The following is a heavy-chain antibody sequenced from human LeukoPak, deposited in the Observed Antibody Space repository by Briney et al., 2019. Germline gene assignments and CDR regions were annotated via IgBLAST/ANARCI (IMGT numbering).Heavy chain of an antibody. V-gene: IGHV4-59*08. CDR3: ARLEGRGDGYNFEYYYYGMDV. CDR2: IYYSGST. CDR1: GGSISSYY. D-gene: IGHD5-24*01. J-gene: IGHJ6*02. Sequence: SETLSLTCTVSGGSISSYYWSWIRQPPGKGLEWIGYIYYSGSTNYNPSLKSRVTISVDTSKNQFSLKLSSVTAADTAVYYCARLEGRGDGYNFEYYYYGMDVWGQGTTVTVSS.